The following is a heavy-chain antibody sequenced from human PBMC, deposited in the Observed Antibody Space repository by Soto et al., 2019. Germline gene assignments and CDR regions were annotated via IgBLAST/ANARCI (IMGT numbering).Heavy chain of an antibody. V-gene: IGHV4-59*01. D-gene: IGHD5-12*01. Sequence: PSETLSLTCTVSGDSISAYSGSWVRQPPGKGLEWIGNIHYNGNTKYNPSLKSRVTMSVDTSKNQFSLKLISVTAADTAKYFCAREGNLGRWLQPLDFWGQGTLVTVSS. CDR3: AREGNLGRWLQPLDF. J-gene: IGHJ4*02. CDR1: GDSISAYS. CDR2: IHYNGNT.